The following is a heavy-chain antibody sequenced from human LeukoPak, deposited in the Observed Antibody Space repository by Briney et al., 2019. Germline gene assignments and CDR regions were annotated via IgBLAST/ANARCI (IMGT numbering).Heavy chain of an antibody. CDR1: GYSFTSYW. V-gene: IGHV5-51*01. CDR2: IYPGDSDT. D-gene: IGHD2-2*02. CDR3: ARPGYCSSTSCYKRGAFDY. Sequence: GESLKISCKGSGYSFTSYWIAWVRQMPGKGLEWMGIIYPGDSDTRYSPSFQGQVTISADKSISTAYLQWSSLKASDTAMYYCARPGYCSSTSCYKRGAFDYWGQGTLVTVSS. J-gene: IGHJ4*02.